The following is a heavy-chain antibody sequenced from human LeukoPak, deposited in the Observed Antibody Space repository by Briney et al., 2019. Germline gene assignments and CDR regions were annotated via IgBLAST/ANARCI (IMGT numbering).Heavy chain of an antibody. Sequence: SETLSLTCTVSGYSISSGYYWGWIRQPPGKGLEWIGSIYHSGSTYYNPSLKSRVTISVDTSKNQFSLKLSSVTAADTAVYYCARGGGGYWDLDYWGQGTLVTVSS. CDR3: ARGGGGYWDLDY. CDR1: GYSISSGYY. D-gene: IGHD1-26*01. CDR2: IYHSGST. V-gene: IGHV4-38-2*02. J-gene: IGHJ4*02.